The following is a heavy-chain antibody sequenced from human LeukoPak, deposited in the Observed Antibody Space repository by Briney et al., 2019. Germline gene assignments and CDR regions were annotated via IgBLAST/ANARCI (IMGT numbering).Heavy chain of an antibody. Sequence: SETLSLTCAVYGGSFSGYYWSWIRQPPGKGLEWIGEINHSGSINYNPSLKSRVTISVDTSKNQFSLKLSSVTAADTAVYYCARAGEVQLERIWFDPWGQGTLVTVSS. CDR3: ARAGEVQLERIWFDP. J-gene: IGHJ5*02. D-gene: IGHD1-1*01. CDR2: INHSGSI. V-gene: IGHV4-34*01. CDR1: GGSFSGYY.